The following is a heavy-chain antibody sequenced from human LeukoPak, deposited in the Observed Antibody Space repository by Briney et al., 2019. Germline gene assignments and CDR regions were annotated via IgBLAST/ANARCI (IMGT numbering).Heavy chain of an antibody. CDR1: GGSISSYY. Sequence: SETLSLTCTVSGGSISSYYWSWIRQPPGKGLEWIGEINHSGSTNYNPSLKSRVTISVDTSKNQFSLKLSSVTAADTAVYYCARGGYYDSSGSYDYWGQGTLVTVSS. CDR2: INHSGST. J-gene: IGHJ4*02. V-gene: IGHV4-34*01. CDR3: ARGGYYDSSGSYDY. D-gene: IGHD3-22*01.